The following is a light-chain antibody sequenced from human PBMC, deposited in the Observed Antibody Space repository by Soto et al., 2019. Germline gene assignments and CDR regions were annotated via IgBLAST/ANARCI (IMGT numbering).Light chain of an antibody. J-gene: IGKJ5*01. CDR3: QQTYTTPSTT. Sequence: DIPMTPSPSSLSASVGDRVTITCRASQSISIYLNWYQQKPGKAPKLLMYAASSLQSGVPSRFSGSGSGTDFTLTIDSLQPEDSATYYCQQTYTTPSTTFGQGTRLEIK. CDR1: QSISIY. V-gene: IGKV1-39*01. CDR2: AAS.